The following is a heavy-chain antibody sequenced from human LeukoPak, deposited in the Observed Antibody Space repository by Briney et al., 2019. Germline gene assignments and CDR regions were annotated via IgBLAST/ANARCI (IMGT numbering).Heavy chain of an antibody. CDR3: AREPSLPIAAAGNWFDP. J-gene: IGHJ5*02. Sequence: ASVKVSCKASGYTFTGYYMHWVRQAPGQGLEWMGWINPNSGGTNYAQKFQGRVTMTRDTSISTAYMELSRLRSDDTAVYCCAREPSLPIAAAGNWFDPWGQGTLVTVSS. D-gene: IGHD6-13*01. CDR1: GYTFTGYY. V-gene: IGHV1-2*02. CDR2: INPNSGGT.